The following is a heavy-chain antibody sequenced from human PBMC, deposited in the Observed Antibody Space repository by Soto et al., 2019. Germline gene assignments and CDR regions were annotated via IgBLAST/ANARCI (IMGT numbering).Heavy chain of an antibody. CDR2: ISSSSSYI. CDR1: GFTFSSYS. J-gene: IGHJ6*02. D-gene: IGHD4-17*01. Sequence: GGSLRLSCAASGFTFSSYSMNWVRQAPGKGLEWVSSISSSSSYIYYADSVKGRFTISRDNAKNSLYLQMNSLRAEDTAVYYCARGDTYGDYGGPNYHYYGLDVWGQGTTVTVSS. CDR3: ARGDTYGDYGGPNYHYYGLDV. V-gene: IGHV3-21*01.